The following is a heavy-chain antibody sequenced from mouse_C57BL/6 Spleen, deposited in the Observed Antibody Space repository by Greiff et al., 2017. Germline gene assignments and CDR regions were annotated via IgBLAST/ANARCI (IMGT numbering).Heavy chain of an antibody. CDR3: ARNGYSYAMDY. Sequence: EVKLVESGGGLVKPGGSLKLSCAASGFTFSDYGMHWVRQAPEKGLEWVAYISSGSSTIYYADTVKGRFTISRDNAKNTRFMQMTSLRSEDTAMYDCARNGYSYAMDYWGQGTSATVSS. J-gene: IGHJ4*01. D-gene: IGHD2-3*01. CDR1: GFTFSDYG. V-gene: IGHV5-17*01. CDR2: ISSGSSTI.